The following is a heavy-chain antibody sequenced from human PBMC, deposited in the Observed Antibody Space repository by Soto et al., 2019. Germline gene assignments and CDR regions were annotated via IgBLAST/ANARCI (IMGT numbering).Heavy chain of an antibody. V-gene: IGHV1-69*06. J-gene: IGHJ3*02. CDR3: ARVGKLMQLGAFDI. CDR2: IIPIFGTA. D-gene: IGHD1-1*01. Sequence: SVKVSCKASGGTFSSYAISWVRQAPGQGLEWMGGIIPIFGTANYAQKFQGRVTITADKSTSTAYMELSSLRSEDTAVYYCARVGKLMQLGAFDIWGEGTMVTV. CDR1: GGTFSSYA.